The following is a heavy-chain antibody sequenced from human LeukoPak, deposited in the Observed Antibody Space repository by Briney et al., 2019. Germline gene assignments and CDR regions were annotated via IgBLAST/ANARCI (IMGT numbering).Heavy chain of an antibody. Sequence: GRSLRLSCAASGFTFSRYAMHWVRQAPGKGLEWVAVISYDGSTKYYADSVKGRFTISRDNSKNMLYLQMNSLRAEDTAVYYCAREWELVYWGQGTLVTVSS. V-gene: IGHV3-30-3*01. J-gene: IGHJ4*02. CDR2: ISYDGSTK. CDR3: AREWELVY. D-gene: IGHD1-26*01. CDR1: GFTFSRYA.